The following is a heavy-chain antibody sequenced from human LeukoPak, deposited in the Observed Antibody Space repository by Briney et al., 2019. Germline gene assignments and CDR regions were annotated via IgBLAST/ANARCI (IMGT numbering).Heavy chain of an antibody. V-gene: IGHV4-61*02. J-gene: IGHJ3*02. CDR3: ARGVEMATMTDAFDI. Sequence: SETLSLTCTVSGGSISSGNYYWSWIRQPAGKGLEWIGRIYTSGSTNYNPSLKSRVTISVDTSKNQFSLKLSSVTAADTAVYYCARGVEMATMTDAFDIWGQGTMVTVSS. CDR1: GGSISSGNYY. D-gene: IGHD5-24*01. CDR2: IYTSGST.